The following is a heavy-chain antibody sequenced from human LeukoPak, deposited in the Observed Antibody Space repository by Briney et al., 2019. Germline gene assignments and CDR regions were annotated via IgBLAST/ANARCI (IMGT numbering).Heavy chain of an antibody. V-gene: IGHV4-39*07. D-gene: IGHD3-3*01. CDR1: GGSISSSSYY. CDR3: ARGGDFWSGYYTGYLFDY. CDR2: IYYSGST. Sequence: SETLSLTCTVSGGSISSSSYYWGWIRQPPGKGLEWIGSIYYSGSTNYNPSLKSRVTMSVDTSKNQFSLKLSSVTAADTAVYYCARGGDFWSGYYTGYLFDYWGQGTLVTVSS. J-gene: IGHJ4*02.